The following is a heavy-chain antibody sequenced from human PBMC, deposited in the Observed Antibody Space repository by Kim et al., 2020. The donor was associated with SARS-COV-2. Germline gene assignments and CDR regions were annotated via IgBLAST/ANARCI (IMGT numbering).Heavy chain of an antibody. CDR2: ISSSSSTI. V-gene: IGHV3-48*02. CDR1: GFTFSSYS. J-gene: IGHJ6*02. D-gene: IGHD3-10*01. Sequence: LSLTCAASGFTFSSYSMNWVRQAPGKGLEWVSYISSSSSTIYYADSVKGRFTISRDNAKNSLYLQMNSLRDEDTAVYYCARGGRVVRGVPYYYYGMDVWGQGTTVTVSS. CDR3: ARGGRVVRGVPYYYYGMDV.